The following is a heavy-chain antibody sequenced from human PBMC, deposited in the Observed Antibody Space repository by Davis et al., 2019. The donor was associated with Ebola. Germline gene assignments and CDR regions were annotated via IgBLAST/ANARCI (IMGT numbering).Heavy chain of an antibody. CDR2: IYTGDSDT. V-gene: IGHV5-51*01. D-gene: IGHD1-20*01. CDR1: GNSFTSHW. Sequence: GESLKISCQDSGNSFTSHWIGWVRQMPGKGLEWMGIIYTGDSDTRYSPSFRGQVTISADKSIKTAFLQWSSLKASDTAIYYCATLRRTITGMDDGFDIWGQGTMVTVSS. J-gene: IGHJ3*02. CDR3: ATLRRTITGMDDGFDI.